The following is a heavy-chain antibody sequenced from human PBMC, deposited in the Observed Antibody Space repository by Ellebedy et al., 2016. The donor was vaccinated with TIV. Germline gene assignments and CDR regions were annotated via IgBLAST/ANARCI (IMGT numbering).Heavy chain of an antibody. J-gene: IGHJ6*02. CDR3: ARELLFYDFWSGYYKGAGDYYYGMDV. CDR1: GASVSSYY. D-gene: IGHD3-3*01. Sequence: MPSETLSLTCTVSGASVSSYYWTWIRQPPGKGLEWIGYIYYSGSTKYNPSLKSRVTISIDTSKNQFSLKLSSATAADTAVYYCARELLFYDFWSGYYKGAGDYYYGMDVWGQGTTVTVSS. CDR2: IYYSGST. V-gene: IGHV4-59*02.